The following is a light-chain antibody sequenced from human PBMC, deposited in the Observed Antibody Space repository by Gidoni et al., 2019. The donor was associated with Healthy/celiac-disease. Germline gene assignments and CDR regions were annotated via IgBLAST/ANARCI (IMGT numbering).Light chain of an antibody. V-gene: IGKV3-20*01. J-gene: IGKJ4*01. CDR2: GAS. CDR1: QSVSSSY. CDR3: QQYGRSRVT. Sequence: EIVLTQSPGTLSLSPGERATLSCRASQSVSSSYLAWYQQKPGQAPRLLIYGASSRATGIPDRFSGSGSGTDFTLTISRLEPEDFAVYYCQQYGRSRVTFXGXTKVEIK.